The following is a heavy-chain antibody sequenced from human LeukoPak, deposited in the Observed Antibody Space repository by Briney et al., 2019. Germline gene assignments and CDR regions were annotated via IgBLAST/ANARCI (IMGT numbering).Heavy chain of an antibody. CDR1: GGSISSYY. V-gene: IGHV4-59*08. CDR3: ARLNYYGSGSFAYYYYYYMDV. D-gene: IGHD3-10*01. Sequence: SETLSLTCTVSGGSISSYYWSWIRQPPGKGLEWIGYIYYGGSTNYNPSLKSRVTISVDTSKNQFSLKLSSVTAADTAVYYCARLNYYGSGSFAYYYYYYMDVWGKGTTVTVSS. CDR2: IYYGGST. J-gene: IGHJ6*03.